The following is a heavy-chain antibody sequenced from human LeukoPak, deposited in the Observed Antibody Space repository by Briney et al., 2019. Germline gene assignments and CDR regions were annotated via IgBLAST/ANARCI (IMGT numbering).Heavy chain of an antibody. CDR1: GGSISSYY. D-gene: IGHD3-10*01. Sequence: SETLSLTCTVSGGSISSYYWSWIRQPAGKGLEWIGRIYTSGSTNYNPSLKSRVTMSVDTSKNQFSLKLSSVTAADTAVYYCARDLWDLRFGERTNWYFDLWGRGTLVIVSS. CDR2: IYTSGST. J-gene: IGHJ2*01. CDR3: ARDLWDLRFGERTNWYFDL. V-gene: IGHV4-4*07.